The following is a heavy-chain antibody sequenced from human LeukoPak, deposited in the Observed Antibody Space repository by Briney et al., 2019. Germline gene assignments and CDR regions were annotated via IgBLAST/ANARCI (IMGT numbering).Heavy chain of an antibody. J-gene: IGHJ2*01. CDR3: ARDRYDFWSGYPYWYFDL. V-gene: IGHV4-61*01. CDR1: GGSVSSGSYY. CDR2: IYYSGST. Sequence: PSETLSLTCTVSGGSVSSGSYYWSWIRQPPGKGLEWIVYIYYSGSTNYNPSLKSRVTISVDTSKNQFSLKLSSVTAADTAVYYCARDRYDFWSGYPYWYFDLWGRGTLVTVSS. D-gene: IGHD3-3*01.